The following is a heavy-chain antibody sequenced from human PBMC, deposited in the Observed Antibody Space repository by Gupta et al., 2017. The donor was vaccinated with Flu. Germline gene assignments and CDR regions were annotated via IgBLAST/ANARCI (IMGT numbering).Heavy chain of an antibody. CDR3: ARDAVAGTVGYFYYYYMDV. CDR2: ISYDGSNK. J-gene: IGHJ6*03. V-gene: IGHV3-30*04. D-gene: IGHD6-19*01. Sequence: GLEWVALISYDGSNKYYADSVKGRFTISRDNSKNTLYLQMNSLRGEDTAVYYCARDAVAGTVGYFYYYYMDVWGKGTTVTVSS.